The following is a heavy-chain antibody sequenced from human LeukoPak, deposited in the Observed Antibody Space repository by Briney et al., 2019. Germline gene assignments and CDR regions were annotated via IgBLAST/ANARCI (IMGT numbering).Heavy chain of an antibody. D-gene: IGHD2-8*01. V-gene: IGHV3-64D*09. J-gene: IGHJ4*02. CDR3: VKYRESRVYYFDS. Sequence: GGSLRLSCSASGFIFSTSAMHWVRQAPGKGLDYVSGISFHGRSTYYADSLKGRFSISRDNSKNTPNLHIISLRNEDTADYYCVKYRESRVYYFDSWGQGTLVTVSS. CDR1: GFIFSTSA. CDR2: ISFHGRST.